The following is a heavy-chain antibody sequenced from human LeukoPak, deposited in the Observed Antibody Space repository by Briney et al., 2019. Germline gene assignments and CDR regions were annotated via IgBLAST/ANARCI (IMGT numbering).Heavy chain of an antibody. Sequence: GRSLRPSCAASGFIFSSYGMHWVRQAPGKGLEWVAVISYDGSKKYYVDSVKGRFTISRDNSKNTLYLQMNSLRAEDTAVYYCAKDRLYYYGSGTQYGMDVWGHRTTVTVSS. J-gene: IGHJ6*02. CDR3: AKDRLYYYGSGTQYGMDV. CDR1: GFIFSSYG. V-gene: IGHV3-30*18. D-gene: IGHD3-10*01. CDR2: ISYDGSKK.